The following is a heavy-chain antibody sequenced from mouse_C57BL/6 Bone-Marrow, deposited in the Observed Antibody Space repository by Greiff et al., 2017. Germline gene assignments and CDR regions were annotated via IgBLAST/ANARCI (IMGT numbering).Heavy chain of an antibody. V-gene: IGHV5-6*03. D-gene: IGHD1-1*01. CDR3: ARKDYYGSSAWFAY. Sequence: EVKLVESGGGLVKPGGSLKLSCAASGFTFSSYGMSWVRQTPDKRLEWVATISSGGSYTYYPDSVKGRFTISRDNAKNTLYLQMSSLKSEDTAMYYCARKDYYGSSAWFAYWGQGTLVTVSA. CDR2: ISSGGSYT. CDR1: GFTFSSYG. J-gene: IGHJ3*01.